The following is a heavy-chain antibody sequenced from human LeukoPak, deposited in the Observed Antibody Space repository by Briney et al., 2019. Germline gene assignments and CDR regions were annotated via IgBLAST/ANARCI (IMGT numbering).Heavy chain of an antibody. D-gene: IGHD5-24*01. Sequence: GGSLRLSCAASGFTFDDYGLSWVRQVPGKGLEWVSGLNWNGASTGYADSVRGRFTISRDNAKNSLYLQMSSLRAEDTAVYYCARGMATIDGYYYYMDVWGKGTTVTVSS. CDR1: GFTFDDYG. V-gene: IGHV3-20*04. CDR3: ARGMATIDGYYYYMDV. J-gene: IGHJ6*03. CDR2: LNWNGAST.